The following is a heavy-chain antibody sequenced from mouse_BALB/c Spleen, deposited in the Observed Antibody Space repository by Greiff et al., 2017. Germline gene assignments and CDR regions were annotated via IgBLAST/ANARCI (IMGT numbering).Heavy chain of an antibody. CDR2: ISSGSSTI. CDR3: ARGTYYGSPYAMDY. V-gene: IGHV5-17*02. Sequence: EVQRVESGGGLVQPGGSRKLSCAASGFTFSSFGMHWVRQAPEKGLEWVAYISSGSSTIYYADTVKGRFTISRDNPKNTLFLQMTSLRSEDTAMYYCARGTYYGSPYAMDYWGQGTSVTVSS. D-gene: IGHD2-9*01. CDR1: GFTFSSFG. J-gene: IGHJ4*01.